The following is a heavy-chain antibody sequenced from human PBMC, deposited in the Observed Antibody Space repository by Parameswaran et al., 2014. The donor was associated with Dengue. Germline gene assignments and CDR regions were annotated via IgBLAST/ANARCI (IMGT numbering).Heavy chain of an antibody. J-gene: IGHJ4*02. CDR3: ARLGGYDYFDY. D-gene: IGHD5-12*01. CDR2: IYYSGST. Sequence: PGKGLEWIGYIYYSGSTNYNPSLKSRVTISVDTSKNQFSLKLSSVTAADTAVYYCARLGGYDYFDYWGQGTLVTVSS. V-gene: IGHV4-59*08.